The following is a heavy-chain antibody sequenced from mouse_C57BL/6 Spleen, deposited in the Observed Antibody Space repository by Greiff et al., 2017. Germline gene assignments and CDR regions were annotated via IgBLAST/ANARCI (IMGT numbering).Heavy chain of an antibody. Sequence: EVKLMESGGGLVKPGGSLKLSCAASGFTFSDYGMHWVRQAPEKGLEWVAYISSGSSTIYYADTVKGRFTISRDNAKNTLFLQMTSLRSEDTAMYYCARAGAFDYWGQGTPLTVSS. CDR3: ARAGAFDY. CDR2: ISSGSSTI. CDR1: GFTFSDYG. J-gene: IGHJ2*01. D-gene: IGHD3-1*01. V-gene: IGHV5-17*01.